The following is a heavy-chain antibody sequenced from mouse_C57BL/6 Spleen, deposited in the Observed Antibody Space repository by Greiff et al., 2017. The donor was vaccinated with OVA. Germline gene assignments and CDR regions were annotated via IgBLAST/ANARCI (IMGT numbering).Heavy chain of an antibody. CDR2: INPYNGGT. V-gene: IGHV1-19*01. CDR1: GYTFTDYY. J-gene: IGHJ4*01. CDR3: ARGDVDYYAMDY. Sequence: EVKLMESGPVLVKPGASVKMSCKASGYTFTDYYMNWVKQSHGKSLEWIGVINPYNGGTSYNQKFKGKATLTVDKSSSTAYMELNSLTSEDSAVYYCARGDVDYYAMDYWGQGTSVTVSS.